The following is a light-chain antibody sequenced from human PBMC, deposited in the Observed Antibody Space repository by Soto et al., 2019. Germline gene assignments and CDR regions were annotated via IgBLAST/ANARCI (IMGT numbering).Light chain of an antibody. V-gene: IGKV2-28*01. CDR3: MQAITAPPT. CDR2: LGC. J-gene: IGKJ1*01. CDR1: RSLLNINGYNC. Sequence: ILLPQPRLSLPVTPGEPASISFRSSRSLLNINGYNCLDWYLQKPGQSPQLLIYLGCNRASGVPGRFSGGGSGTDFTLKISRVEDEDVGVYHCMQAITAPPTFGQGTKVDIK.